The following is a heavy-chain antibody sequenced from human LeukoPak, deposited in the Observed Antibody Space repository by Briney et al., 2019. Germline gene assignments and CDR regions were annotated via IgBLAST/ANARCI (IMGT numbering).Heavy chain of an antibody. V-gene: IGHV4-59*01. Sequence: TSETLSLTCTVSGGSISSYYWSWIRQPPGKGLEWIGYIYYSGSTNYNPSLKSRVTISVDTSKNQFSLKLSSVTAADTAVYYCARDRGPTWIQLWLGTFDYWGQGTLVTVSS. J-gene: IGHJ4*02. CDR1: GGSISSYY. CDR3: ARDRGPTWIQLWLGTFDY. D-gene: IGHD5-18*01. CDR2: IYYSGST.